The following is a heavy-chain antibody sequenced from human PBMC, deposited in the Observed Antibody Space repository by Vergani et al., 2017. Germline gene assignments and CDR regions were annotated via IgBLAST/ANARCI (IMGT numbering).Heavy chain of an antibody. V-gene: IGHV4-34*01. CDR1: GGSFTSYH. CDR3: ARVNTETNGHLYYFYYMDV. J-gene: IGHJ6*03. CDR2: IDHTGRP. Sequence: QEQLQQWGGGLLKPSETLYLTCVVNGGSFTSYHWTWIRQSRGEGLEWVGDIDHTGRPDYNTSLKRRLTMSVDKSRNQFSLTLNSVTATDPAIYFCARVNTETNGHLYYFYYMDVWVQGTAVTVS. D-gene: IGHD4-11*01.